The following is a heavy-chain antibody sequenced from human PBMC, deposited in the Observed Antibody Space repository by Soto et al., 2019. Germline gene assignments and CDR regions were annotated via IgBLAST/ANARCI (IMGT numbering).Heavy chain of an antibody. J-gene: IGHJ6*02. CDR3: ARYSSSWFDYYGMDV. CDR2: ISGSGGST. D-gene: IGHD6-13*01. CDR1: GFTFSSYA. V-gene: IGHV3-23*01. Sequence: GGSLRLSCAASGFTFSSYAMIWVRQAPGKGLEWVSAISGSGGSTYYADSVKGRFTISRDNSKNTLYLQMNSLRAEDTAVYYCARYSSSWFDYYGMDVWGQGTTVTVSS.